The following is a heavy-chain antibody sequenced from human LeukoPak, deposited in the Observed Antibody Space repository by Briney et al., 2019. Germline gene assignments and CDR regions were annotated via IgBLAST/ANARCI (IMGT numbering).Heavy chain of an antibody. J-gene: IGHJ5*02. CDR3: PRLDYGSGSYYIGFDP. Sequence: SEALSLTCTVCGGCISSYYWRWIRQPAGKGLEWIGRIYTCGSTNYNHSLTSRVTMSVDTSKNRLSLHVGAVTAAHAAGYYCPRLDYGSGSYYIGFDPWGQGTLVTVSS. CDR1: GGCISSYY. CDR2: IYTCGST. D-gene: IGHD3-10*01. V-gene: IGHV4-4*07.